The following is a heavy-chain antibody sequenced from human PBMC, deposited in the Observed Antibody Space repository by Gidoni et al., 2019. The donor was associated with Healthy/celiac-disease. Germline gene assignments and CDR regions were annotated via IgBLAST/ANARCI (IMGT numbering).Heavy chain of an antibody. V-gene: IGHV4-31*03. CDR2: IYYSGST. Sequence: QVQLQESGPGLVKPSQTLSLTCTVSGGSISSGGYYWSWIRQHPGKDLEWIGYIYYSGSTYYNPSLKSRVTISVDTSKNQFSLKLSSVTAADTAVYYCARGDGDYQAAQGGWFDPWGQGTLVTVSS. D-gene: IGHD4-17*01. CDR3: ARGDGDYQAAQGGWFDP. CDR1: GGSISSGGYY. J-gene: IGHJ5*02.